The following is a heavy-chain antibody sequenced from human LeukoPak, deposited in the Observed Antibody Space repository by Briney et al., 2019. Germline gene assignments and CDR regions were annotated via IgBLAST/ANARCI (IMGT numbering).Heavy chain of an antibody. J-gene: IGHJ6*02. CDR1: GGSISSYY. D-gene: IGHD5-12*01. CDR3: ARERIGYSGYENSYGMDV. Sequence: SETLSLTCTVSGGSISSYYWSWIRQPPGKGLEWIGYIYYSGSTNYNPSLKSRVTISVDTSKNQFSLKLSSVTAADTAVYYCARERIGYSGYENSYGMDVWGQGTTVTVSS. CDR2: IYYSGST. V-gene: IGHV4-59*01.